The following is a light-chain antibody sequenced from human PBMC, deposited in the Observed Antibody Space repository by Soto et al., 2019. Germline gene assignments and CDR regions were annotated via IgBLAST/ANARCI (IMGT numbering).Light chain of an antibody. Sequence: QSALTQPASVSGSPGQSITFSCTGTSSDIGVYNYVSWYQQHPGKAPKLMIYEVNNRPSGVSNRFSGSKSGKTASLTISGLQAEDEADYYCSSYTTSNAYVCGTGTKVTVL. J-gene: IGLJ1*01. CDR3: SSYTTSNAYV. V-gene: IGLV2-14*01. CDR2: EVN. CDR1: SSDIGVYNY.